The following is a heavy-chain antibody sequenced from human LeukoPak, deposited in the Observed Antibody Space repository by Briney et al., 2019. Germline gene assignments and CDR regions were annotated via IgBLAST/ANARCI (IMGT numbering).Heavy chain of an antibody. J-gene: IGHJ3*02. D-gene: IGHD1-26*01. CDR3: AKREEHSGSYSTGGGDAFDI. V-gene: IGHV3-23*01. CDR2: ISGSGGST. Sequence: GGTLRLSCAASGFTFSSYGMSWVRQAPGKGLEWVSAISGSGGSTYYADSVKGRFTISRDNSKNTLYLQMNSLRAEDTAVYYCAKREEHSGSYSTGGGDAFDIWGQGTMVTVSS. CDR1: GFTFSSYG.